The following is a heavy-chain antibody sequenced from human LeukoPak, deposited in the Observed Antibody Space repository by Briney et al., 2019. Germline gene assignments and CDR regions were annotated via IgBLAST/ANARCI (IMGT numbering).Heavy chain of an antibody. CDR1: GFTFSDHY. D-gene: IGHD1-7*01. V-gene: IGHV3-72*01. CDR2: TRNKANSYTT. Sequence: GSLRLSCAASGFTFSDHYMDWVRQAPGKGLEWVGRTRNKANSYTTEYAASVKGRFTIPRDDSRNSLSVQMNSLKTDDTAVYYCAIVQGAGTTFHWGQGTLVTVSS. CDR3: AIVQGAGTTFH. J-gene: IGHJ4*02.